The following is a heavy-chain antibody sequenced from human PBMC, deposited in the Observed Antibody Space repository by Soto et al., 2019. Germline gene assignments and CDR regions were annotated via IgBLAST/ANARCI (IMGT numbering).Heavy chain of an antibody. J-gene: IGHJ4*02. CDR3: ARSGLVRGRIFDY. Sequence: SETLSLTCTVSGGSIISGGYYWSWIRQHPGKGLEWIGYIYYSGSTYYNPSLKSRVTISVDTSKNQFSLKLSSVTAADTAVYYCARSGLVRGRIFDYWGQGTLVTVSS. CDR2: IYYSGST. D-gene: IGHD6-6*01. CDR1: GGSIISGGYY. V-gene: IGHV4-31*03.